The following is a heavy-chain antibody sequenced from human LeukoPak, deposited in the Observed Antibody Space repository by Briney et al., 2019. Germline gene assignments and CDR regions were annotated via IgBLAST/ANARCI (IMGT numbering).Heavy chain of an antibody. CDR2: IYPGDSDT. V-gene: IGHV5-51*01. Sequence: GESLKISCKGSGYSFTSYWIGWVRQMPGKGLEWMGIIYPGDSDTRYSPSFQGQVTISADKSISTAYLQWSSLKASDTAMYYCARHPYPRYCSGGSCHSKGAFDIWGQGTMVTVSS. D-gene: IGHD2-15*01. J-gene: IGHJ3*02. CDR3: ARHPYPRYCSGGSCHSKGAFDI. CDR1: GYSFTSYW.